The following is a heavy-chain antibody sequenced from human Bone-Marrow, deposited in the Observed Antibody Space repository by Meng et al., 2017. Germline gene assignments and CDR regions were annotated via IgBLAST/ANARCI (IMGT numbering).Heavy chain of an antibody. J-gene: IGHJ5*02. CDR2: IYHSGST. CDR3: ARATQRGYTLRVGFDP. Sequence: QVQLQESGPGLVKPSGTLSLTCAVSGGSISSSNWWSWVRQPPGKGLEWIGEIYHSGSTNYNPSLKSRVIISVDTSKNQFSLKLSSVTAADTAVYYCARATQRGYTLRVGFDPWGQGTLVTVSS. D-gene: IGHD5-18*01. CDR1: GGSISSSNW. V-gene: IGHV4-4*02.